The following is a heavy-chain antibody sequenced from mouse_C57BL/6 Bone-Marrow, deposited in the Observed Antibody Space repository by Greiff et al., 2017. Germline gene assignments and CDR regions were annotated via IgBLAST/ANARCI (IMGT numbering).Heavy chain of an antibody. D-gene: IGHD2-3*01. CDR3: ARTVFDGYYGNAMDY. J-gene: IGHJ4*01. CDR2: IYPGDGDT. V-gene: IGHV1-80*01. Sequence: QVQLQQSGAELVKPGASVKISCKASGYAFSSYWMNWVKQRPGKGLEWIGKIYPGDGDTNYNGKFKGKGTLTADKSSSTAYMQLSSLTSEDSAVYFCARTVFDGYYGNAMDYWGQGTSVTVSS. CDR1: GYAFSSYW.